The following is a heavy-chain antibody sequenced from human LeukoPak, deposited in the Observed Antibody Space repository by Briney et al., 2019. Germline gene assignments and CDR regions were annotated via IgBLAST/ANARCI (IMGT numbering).Heavy chain of an antibody. D-gene: IGHD2-15*01. J-gene: IGHJ4*02. V-gene: IGHV1-8*01. CDR3: AIHPRYCSGGSCYSGGDY. CDR2: MNPNSGNT. Sequence: ASVKVSCKASGYTFTSYDINWVRQATGQGLEWMGRMNPNSGNTGYAQKFQGRVTMTRNTSISTAYMELSSLRSEDTAVYYCAIHPRYCSGGSCYSGGDYWGQGTLVTVSS. CDR1: GYTFTSYD.